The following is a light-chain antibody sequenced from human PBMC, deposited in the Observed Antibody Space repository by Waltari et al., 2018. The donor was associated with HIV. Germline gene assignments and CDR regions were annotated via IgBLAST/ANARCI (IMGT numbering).Light chain of an antibody. V-gene: IGLV1-40*01. J-gene: IGLJ3*02. CDR2: GNT. Sequence: QSVLTQPPSVSGAPGRKVIISCTGSSSNIGAGYDVQWYQQCPGTAPKVLIYGNTNRPSGVPDRFAGSKSGNSASLAITGLQADDEADYYGQSYDSSLNGWVFGGGTKLTV. CDR3: QSYDSSLNGWV. CDR1: SSNIGAGYD.